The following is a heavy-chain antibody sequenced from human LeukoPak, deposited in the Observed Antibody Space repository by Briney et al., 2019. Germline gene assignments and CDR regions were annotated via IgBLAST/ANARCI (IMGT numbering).Heavy chain of an antibody. Sequence: TGGSLRLSCAASGFTFISYAIHWVRQAPGKGLEWVAVISFHGTDTFYADSVKGRFTISRDNSKNTLYLQMNSLRAEDTAVYYCAKSRRFGELLYLDYWGQGTLVTVSS. CDR1: GFTFISYA. V-gene: IGHV3-30*04. CDR3: AKSRRFGELLYLDY. J-gene: IGHJ4*02. D-gene: IGHD3-10*01. CDR2: ISFHGTDT.